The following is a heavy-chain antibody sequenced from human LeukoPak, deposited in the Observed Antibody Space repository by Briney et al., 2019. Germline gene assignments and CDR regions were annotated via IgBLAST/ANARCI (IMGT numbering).Heavy chain of an antibody. CDR1: GFTFSSYG. CDR2: IWYDGSNK. J-gene: IGHJ4*02. V-gene: IGHV3-33*01. CDR3: ARDLFSSVTFGGVIHS. D-gene: IGHD3-16*02. Sequence: PGGSLRLSCAASGFTFSSYGMHWVRQAPGKGLEWVAVIWYDGSNKYYADSVKGRFTISRDNSNNTLYLQMNSLRAEDTAVYYCARDLFSSVTFGGVIHSWGQGTLVTVSS.